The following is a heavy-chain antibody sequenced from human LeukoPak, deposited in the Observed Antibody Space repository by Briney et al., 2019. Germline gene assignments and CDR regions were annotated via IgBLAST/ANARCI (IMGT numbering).Heavy chain of an antibody. CDR3: AREFIYYYGSGSYKRSNWFDP. CDR2: INHSGST. CDR1: GGSFSGYY. D-gene: IGHD3-10*01. Sequence: KSSETLSLTCAVYGGSFSGYYWSWIRQPPGKGLEWIGEINHSGSTNYNPSLTSRVTISVDTSKNQFSLKLSSVTAADTAVYYCAREFIYYYGSGSYKRSNWFDPWGQGTLVTVSS. J-gene: IGHJ5*02. V-gene: IGHV4-34*01.